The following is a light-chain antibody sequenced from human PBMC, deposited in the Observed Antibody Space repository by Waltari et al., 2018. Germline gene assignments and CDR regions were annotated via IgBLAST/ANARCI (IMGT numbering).Light chain of an antibody. Sequence: DIQMTQSPSTLSASIGDRVTITCRASQSVNSWLAWYQQKPGKAPKLLIYKASSLDSGVPSRFSGGGSGTEFTLTISSLQPDDFATYYCQQYNSYSLWTFGQGTKVEIK. CDR2: KAS. CDR3: QQYNSYSLWT. J-gene: IGKJ1*01. CDR1: QSVNSW. V-gene: IGKV1-5*03.